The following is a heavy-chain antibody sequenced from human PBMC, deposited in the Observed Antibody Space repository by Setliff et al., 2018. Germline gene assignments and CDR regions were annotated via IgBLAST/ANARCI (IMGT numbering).Heavy chain of an antibody. Sequence: LRLSCAASGFTFSSYSMNWVRQAPGTGLEWVSSISSSSSYIYYADSVKGRFTISRDNAKNSLYLQMNSLRAEDTAVYYCARDDLNPSLLWFGEFSGSYYYYYGMDVWGQGTTVTVSS. CDR3: ARDDLNPSLLWFGEFSGSYYYYYGMDV. CDR1: GFTFSSYS. D-gene: IGHD3-10*01. J-gene: IGHJ6*02. CDR2: ISSSSSYI. V-gene: IGHV3-21*01.